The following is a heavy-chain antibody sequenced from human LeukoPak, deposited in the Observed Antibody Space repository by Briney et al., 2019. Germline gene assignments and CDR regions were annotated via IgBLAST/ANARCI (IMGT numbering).Heavy chain of an antibody. V-gene: IGHV1-24*01. J-gene: IGHJ6*03. D-gene: IGHD6-13*01. CDR1: GYTFTSYG. CDR2: FDPEDGET. CDR3: ATDSQQLVRGVYYYYMDV. Sequence: ASVKVSCKASGYTFTSYGISWVRQAPGQGLAWMGGFDPEDGETIYAQKFQGRVTMTEDTSTDTAYMELSSLRSEDTAVYYCATDSQQLVRGVYYYYMDVWGKGTTVTVSS.